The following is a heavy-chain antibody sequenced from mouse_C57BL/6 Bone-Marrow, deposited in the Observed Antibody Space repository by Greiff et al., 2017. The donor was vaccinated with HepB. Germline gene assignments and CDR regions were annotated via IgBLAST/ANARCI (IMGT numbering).Heavy chain of an antibody. D-gene: IGHD1-1*01. Sequence: EVMLVESGGGLVQPGGSLKLSCAASGFTFSDYGMAWVRQAPRKGPEWVAFISNLAYSIYYADTVTGRFTISRENAKNTLYLEMSSLRSEDTAMYYCARHGSSLYYYAMDYWGQGTSVTVSS. CDR1: GFTFSDYG. V-gene: IGHV5-15*04. CDR2: ISNLAYSI. CDR3: ARHGSSLYYYAMDY. J-gene: IGHJ4*01.